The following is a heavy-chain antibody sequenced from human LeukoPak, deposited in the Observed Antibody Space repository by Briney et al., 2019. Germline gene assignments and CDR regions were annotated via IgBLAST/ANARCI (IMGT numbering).Heavy chain of an antibody. Sequence: ASVKVSCKVSGYTLTELSMHWVRQAPGKGLEWMGGFDPEDGETIYAQKFQGRVTMTEDTSTDTAYMELSSLRSEDTAVYYCATVGVMVRGVSDYYGMDVWGQGTTVTVSS. CDR1: GYTLTELS. V-gene: IGHV1-24*01. CDR3: ATVGVMVRGVSDYYGMDV. J-gene: IGHJ6*02. D-gene: IGHD3-10*01. CDR2: FDPEDGET.